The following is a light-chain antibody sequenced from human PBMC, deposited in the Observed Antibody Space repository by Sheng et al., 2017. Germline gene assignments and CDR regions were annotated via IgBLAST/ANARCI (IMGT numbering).Light chain of an antibody. CDR1: NVGSLR. Sequence: SYVLTQPPSVSVAPGQTAKISCGGTNVGSLRVHWYRQTPGQAPVLIIYDDNQRPSGIPERFSGSNSGNTATLTISRVEVADEADYHCQVWDNSRSDHLGVFGGGTKLTVL. J-gene: IGLJ2*01. CDR2: DDN. CDR3: QVWDNSRSDHLGV. V-gene: IGLV3-21*02.